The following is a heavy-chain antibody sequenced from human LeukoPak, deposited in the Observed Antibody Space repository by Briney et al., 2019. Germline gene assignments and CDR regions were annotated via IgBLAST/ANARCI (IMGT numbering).Heavy chain of an antibody. CDR2: IHYAGNT. V-gene: IGHV4-59*02. D-gene: IGHD3-10*01. Sequence: SETLSLTCTVSGASVRGYYWSWIRQPPGKGLEWIGYIHYAGNTDYNPSLTSRVTMSVDTSKNQFSLMLTSVTAADTAVYYCARGYGSGSYNNFNKWGQGLLVAVSS. J-gene: IGHJ4*02. CDR1: GASVRGYY. CDR3: ARGYGSGSYNNFNK.